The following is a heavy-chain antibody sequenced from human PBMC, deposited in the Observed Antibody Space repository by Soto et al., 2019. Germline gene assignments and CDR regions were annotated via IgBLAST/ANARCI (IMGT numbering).Heavy chain of an antibody. CDR3: AREPNYYDSSGYLGHFDY. V-gene: IGHV3-30-3*01. Sequence: ESGGGVVQPGRSLRLSCATSGFTFSSYVMHWVRQAPGKGLEWVALISYDGSNKYYADSVKGRFTISRDNFKNTLYLQMNSLRTEDTAVYYCAREPNYYDSSGYLGHFDYWGQGTLVPVSS. CDR2: ISYDGSNK. CDR1: GFTFSSYV. J-gene: IGHJ4*02. D-gene: IGHD3-22*01.